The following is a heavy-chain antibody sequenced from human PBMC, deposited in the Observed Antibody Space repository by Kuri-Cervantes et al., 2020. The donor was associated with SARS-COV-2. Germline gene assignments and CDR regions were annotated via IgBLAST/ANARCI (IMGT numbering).Heavy chain of an antibody. D-gene: IGHD2-8*02. Sequence: SETLSPTWTVAGGSPSSHYWSWNRQPAGKGMEWIGYTYNRGTTNYNPSLKSRVTIPVDTSKNQFSLKLSSVTAADTAVYYCAKNSQSQFPGGPYYMDVWGKGTTVTVSS. CDR2: TYNRGTT. V-gene: IGHV4-59*11. J-gene: IGHJ6*03. CDR1: GGSPSSHY. CDR3: AKNSQSQFPGGPYYMDV.